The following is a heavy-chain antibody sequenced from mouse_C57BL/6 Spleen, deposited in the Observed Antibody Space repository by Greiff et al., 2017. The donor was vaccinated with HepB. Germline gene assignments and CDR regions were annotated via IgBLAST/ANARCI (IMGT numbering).Heavy chain of an antibody. CDR2: IYPSDSET. CDR3: ARRVYDGYPAWFAY. Sequence: QVQLQQPGAELVRPGSSVKLSCKASGYTFTSYWMDWVKQRPGQGLEWIGNIYPSDSETHYNQKFKDKATLTVDKSSSTAYMQLSSLTSEDSAVYYCARRVYDGYPAWFAYWGQGTLVTVSA. D-gene: IGHD2-3*01. V-gene: IGHV1-61*01. J-gene: IGHJ3*01. CDR1: GYTFTSYW.